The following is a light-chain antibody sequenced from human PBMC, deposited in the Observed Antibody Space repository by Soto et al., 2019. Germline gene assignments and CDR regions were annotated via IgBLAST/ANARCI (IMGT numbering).Light chain of an antibody. CDR3: QQYDNWPWT. V-gene: IGKV3D-15*01. Sequence: ENVLTQSPGTLSLSPGERATLSCRASQSVSSNFLAWYQQKPGQAPRLLIYDASNRATGIPARFSGSGSGTDFTLTISSLQSEDFAVYYCQQYDNWPWTFGQGTKVDIK. J-gene: IGKJ1*01. CDR2: DAS. CDR1: QSVSSN.